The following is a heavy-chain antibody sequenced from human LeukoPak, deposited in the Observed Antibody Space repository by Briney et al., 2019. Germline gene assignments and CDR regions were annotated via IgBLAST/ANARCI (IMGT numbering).Heavy chain of an antibody. CDR1: GFTFSAYW. Sequence: PGGSLRLSCAASGFTFSAYWMSWVRQAPGKGLEWVANINQLGSESHYVDSLKGRFTISRDNAKNSLYLEMNSLRAEDTAVYYCARDNPKQWELLAWDYYYGMDVWGQGTTVTVSS. J-gene: IGHJ6*02. CDR3: ARDNPKQWELLAWDYYYGMDV. CDR2: INQLGSES. D-gene: IGHD1-26*01. V-gene: IGHV3-7*05.